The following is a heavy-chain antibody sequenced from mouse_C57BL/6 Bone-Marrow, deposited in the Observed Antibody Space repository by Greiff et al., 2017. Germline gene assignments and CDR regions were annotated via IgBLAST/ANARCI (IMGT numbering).Heavy chain of an antibody. Sequence: EVKVVESGGGLVKPGGSLKLSCAASGFTFSSYAMSWVRQTPEKRLEWVATISDGGRYTYYPDNVKGRFTISRDNAKNNLYLQMSHLKSEDTAMYYGAREKSNYLGQYDFDYWGQGTTLTVSS. CDR1: GFTFSSYA. D-gene: IGHD2-5*01. CDR3: AREKSNYLGQYDFDY. J-gene: IGHJ2*01. V-gene: IGHV5-4*01. CDR2: ISDGGRYT.